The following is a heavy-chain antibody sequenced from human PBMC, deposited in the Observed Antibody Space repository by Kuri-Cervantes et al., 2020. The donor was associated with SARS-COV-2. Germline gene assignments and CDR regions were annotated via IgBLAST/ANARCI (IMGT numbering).Heavy chain of an antibody. V-gene: IGHV5-51*01. CDR3: ARLGYCSGGSCYDYYYYMDV. J-gene: IGHJ6*03. CDR2: IYPGDSDT. D-gene: IGHD2-15*01. CDR1: GYSFTSYW. Sequence: KVVCKGSGYSFTSYWIGWVRQMPGKCLEWMGIIYPGDSDTRYSPSFQGQVTISADKSISTAYLQWSSLKASDTAMYYGARLGYCSGGSCYDYYYYMDVWGKGTTVTVSS.